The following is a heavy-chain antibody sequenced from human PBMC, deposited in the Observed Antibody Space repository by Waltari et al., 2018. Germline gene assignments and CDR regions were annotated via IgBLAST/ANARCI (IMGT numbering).Heavy chain of an antibody. V-gene: IGHV1-69*01. Sequence: QVQLVQSGAEVKKPGSSVKVSCKASGGTFSSYASSWVRQAPGQGLEWMGGIIPIFGTANYAQKFQGRVTITADESTSTAYMELSSLRSEDTAVYYCARMVDCSSTSCKYYFDYWGQGTLVTVSS. J-gene: IGHJ4*02. CDR3: ARMVDCSSTSCKYYFDY. CDR2: IIPIFGTA. CDR1: GGTFSSYA. D-gene: IGHD2-2*01.